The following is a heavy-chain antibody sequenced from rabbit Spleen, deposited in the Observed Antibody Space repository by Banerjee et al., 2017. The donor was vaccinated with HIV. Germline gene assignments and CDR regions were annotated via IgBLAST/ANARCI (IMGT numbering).Heavy chain of an antibody. CDR2: IEGGSSAFT. V-gene: IGHV1S40*01. D-gene: IGHD1-1*01. J-gene: IGHJ3*01. CDR3: ARDPGVASSNL. CDR1: GVSFSSNHY. Sequence: QSLEESGGDLVKPGASLTLTCTASGVSFSSNHYMCWVRQAPGKGLEWIACIEGGSSAFTSFASWAKGRFTISKTSSTTVTLQMTSLTVADTATYFCARDPGVASSNLWGQGTLVTVS.